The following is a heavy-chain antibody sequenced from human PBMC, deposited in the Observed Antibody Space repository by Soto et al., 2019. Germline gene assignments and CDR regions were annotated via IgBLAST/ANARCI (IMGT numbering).Heavy chain of an antibody. CDR3: ARTLIWFGEDTFDY. CDR1: GYTFTGYY. J-gene: IGHJ4*02. D-gene: IGHD3-10*01. Sequence: ASVKVSCKASGYTFTGYYMHWVRQAPGQGLEWMGWINPNSGGTNYAQKFQGWVTMTRDTSISTAYMELSRLRSDDTAVYYCARTLIWFGEDTFDYWGQGTLVTV. CDR2: INPNSGGT. V-gene: IGHV1-2*04.